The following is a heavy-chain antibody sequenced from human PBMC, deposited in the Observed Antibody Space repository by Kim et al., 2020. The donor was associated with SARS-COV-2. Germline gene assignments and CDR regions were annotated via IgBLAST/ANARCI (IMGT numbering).Heavy chain of an antibody. D-gene: IGHD3-22*01. J-gene: IGHJ4*02. Sequence: GRFTISRDNAKNSLYLQMNSLRAEDTAVYYCARDDWTYYYDSSGYYFDYWGQGTLVTVSS. V-gene: IGHV3-48*03. CDR3: ARDDWTYYYDSSGYYFDY.